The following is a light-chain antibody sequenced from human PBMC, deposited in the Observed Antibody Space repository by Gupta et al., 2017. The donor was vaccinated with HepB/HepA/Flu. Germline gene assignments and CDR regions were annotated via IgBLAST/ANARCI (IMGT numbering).Light chain of an antibody. CDR2: AAS. V-gene: IGKV1-39*01. J-gene: IGKJ4*01. CDR1: QNINSS. CDR3: QQTYSSPVT. Sequence: DIQMNQSPSSLSASIGDRVTCTCRASQNINSSLNWYQQMPGEVPKLLIYAASSLQSGVPSRFSGSRSGTTFTLTISSLQPEDFATYYCQQTYSSPVTFGGGTKVEIK.